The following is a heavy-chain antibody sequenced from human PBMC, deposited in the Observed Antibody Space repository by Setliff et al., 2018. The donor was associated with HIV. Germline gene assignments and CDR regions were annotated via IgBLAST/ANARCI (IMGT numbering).Heavy chain of an antibody. Sequence: KPSETLSLTCTVSGGLISSSGSYWGWIRQPPGKGLEWIGNIYSTGRTYYKLSLESRVTISIDTSKNQLSLNVNSVTAADTATYYCARLSGGMVPNYWGQGTLVTVSS. CDR3: ARLSGGMVPNY. CDR2: IYSTGRT. J-gene: IGHJ4*02. V-gene: IGHV4-39*01. CDR1: GGLISSSGSY. D-gene: IGHD3-10*01.